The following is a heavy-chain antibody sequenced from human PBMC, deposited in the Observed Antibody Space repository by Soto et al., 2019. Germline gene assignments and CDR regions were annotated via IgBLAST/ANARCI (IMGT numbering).Heavy chain of an antibody. CDR3: VRVVAIPGYPDN. CDR2: IVPIVDTS. D-gene: IGHD5-12*01. V-gene: IGHV1-69*12. Sequence: QVQLVQSGAEVRQPASSVKVSCKTNRGTFSSYAVSWVRQAPGQGLEWMGGIVPIVDTSTYAQKFQGRVTITADESTSTVYMELSSLRSDDTAVYYCVRVVAIPGYPDNWGQGTLVTVSS. J-gene: IGHJ4*02. CDR1: RGTFSSYA.